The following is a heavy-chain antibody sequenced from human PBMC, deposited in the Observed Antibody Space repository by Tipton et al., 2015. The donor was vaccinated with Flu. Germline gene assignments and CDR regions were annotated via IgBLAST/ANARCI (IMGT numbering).Heavy chain of an antibody. J-gene: IGHJ2*01. CDR1: GFSLSTSGMC. D-gene: IGHD3-3*01. Sequence: LVKPSQTLTLTCTFSGFSLSTSGMCVSWIRQPPGKALEWLALIDWDDDKYYSTSLKTRLTISKDTSKNQVVLTMTNMDPVDTATYYCARIPRLPGYYDFWSGPYWYFDLWGRGTLVTVSS. CDR3: ARIPRLPGYYDFWSGPYWYFDL. V-gene: IGHV2-70*01. CDR2: IDWDDDK.